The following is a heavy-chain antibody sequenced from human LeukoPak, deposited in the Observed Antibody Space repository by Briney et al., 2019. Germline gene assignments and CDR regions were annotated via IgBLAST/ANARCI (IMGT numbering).Heavy chain of an antibody. CDR1: GFTFSSYA. V-gene: IGHV3-23*01. CDR3: AGTGYNYGTPLNY. Sequence: GGSLRLSCAASGFTFSSYAPSWVRQAPGKGLEWVSGITDSGTGTYYADSVKGRFTISRDNSKNTVYLQMSSLRAEDTAVYYCAGTGYNYGTPLNYWGQGTLVTVSS. J-gene: IGHJ4*02. CDR2: ITDSGTGT. D-gene: IGHD5-18*01.